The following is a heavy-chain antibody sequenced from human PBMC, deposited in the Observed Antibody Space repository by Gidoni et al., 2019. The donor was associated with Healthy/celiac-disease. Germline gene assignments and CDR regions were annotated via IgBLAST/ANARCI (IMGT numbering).Heavy chain of an antibody. D-gene: IGHD6-19*01. CDR1: GGTFSSYA. Sequence: QVQLVQSGAEVKKPGSSVKVSCKASGGTFSSYAISWVRQAPGQGLEWMGGIVPIFGTANYAQKFQGRVTITADESTSTAYMELSSLRSEDTAVYYCARVSPYSSGWYHGAFDIWGQGTMVTVSS. J-gene: IGHJ3*02. CDR2: IVPIFGTA. V-gene: IGHV1-69*01. CDR3: ARVSPYSSGWYHGAFDI.